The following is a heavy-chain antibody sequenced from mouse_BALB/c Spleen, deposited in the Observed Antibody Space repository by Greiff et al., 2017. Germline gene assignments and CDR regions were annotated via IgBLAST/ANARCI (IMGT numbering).Heavy chain of an antibody. CDR1: GYSFTSYY. V-gene: IGHV1S135*01. CDR3: ARKGMGLLYFDV. J-gene: IGHJ1*01. Sequence: EVQLQQSGPELMKPGASVKISCKASGYSFTSYYMHWVKQSHGKSLEWIGYIDPFNGGTSYNQKFKGKATLTVDKSSSTAYMHLSSLTSEDSAVYYCARKGMGLLYFDVWGEGTTVTVSA. D-gene: IGHD2-3*01. CDR2: IDPFNGGT.